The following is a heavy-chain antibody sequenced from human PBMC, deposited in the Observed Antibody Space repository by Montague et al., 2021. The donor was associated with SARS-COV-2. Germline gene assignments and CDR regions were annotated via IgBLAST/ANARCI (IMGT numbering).Heavy chain of an antibody. V-gene: IGHV4-39*02. D-gene: IGHD3-16*01. Sequence: SETLSLTRNVSGGSISSSTYYWGWIRQPPGKGLEWIGNLYNGGTTYYSPSLKSRVTISVDTSKNHFSLNMASVTAADTAVYYCARTSKLRESSSGNYYYHAIGVMDQGTTVTVSS. CDR3: ARTSKLRESSSGNYYYHAIGV. CDR1: GGSISSSTYY. J-gene: IGHJ6*02. CDR2: LYNGGTT.